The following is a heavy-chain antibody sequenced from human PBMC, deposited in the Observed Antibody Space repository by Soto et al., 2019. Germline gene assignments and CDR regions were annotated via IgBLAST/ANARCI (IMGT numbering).Heavy chain of an antibody. V-gene: IGHV3-7*05. D-gene: IGHD5-12*01. CDR3: ARDIVAPGYFLYFDY. J-gene: IGHJ4*01. CDR1: GFTFSNYY. Sequence: PGGSPRLSCTASGFTFSNYYMTWFRQAPGKGLEWLANMNQDGNEKYYVDSVKGRFTISRDNAKNSLYLQMNSLRVEDTAIYYCARDIVAPGYFLYFDYWGQGSLVIVSS. CDR2: MNQDGNEK.